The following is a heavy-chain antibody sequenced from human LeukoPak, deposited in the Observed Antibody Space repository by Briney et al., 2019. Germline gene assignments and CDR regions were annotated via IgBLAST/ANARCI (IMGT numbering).Heavy chain of an antibody. V-gene: IGHV4-34*01. CDR1: GGSFSGYY. CDR2: INHSGST. CDR3: ARDNGDGYYFYWYFDL. J-gene: IGHJ2*01. Sequence: SETLSLTCAVYGGSFSGYYWSWIRQPPGKGLEWIGEINHSGSTNYNPSLKSRVTISVDTSKNQFSLKLSSVTAADTAVYYCARDNGDGYYFYWYFDLWGRGTLVTVSS. D-gene: IGHD3-22*01.